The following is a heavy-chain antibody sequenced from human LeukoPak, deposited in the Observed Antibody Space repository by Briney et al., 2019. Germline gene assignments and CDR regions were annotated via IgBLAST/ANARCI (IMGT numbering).Heavy chain of an antibody. Sequence: GGSLRLSCAASGFTFSSYAMSWVRQAPGKGLEWVSAISGSGGSTYYADSMKGRFTISRDNSKNTLYLQMNTLRAEDTAVYYCARDQNYYGLDVWGQGTTVTVSS. V-gene: IGHV3-23*01. CDR2: ISGSGGST. CDR3: ARDQNYYGLDV. CDR1: GFTFSSYA. J-gene: IGHJ6*02.